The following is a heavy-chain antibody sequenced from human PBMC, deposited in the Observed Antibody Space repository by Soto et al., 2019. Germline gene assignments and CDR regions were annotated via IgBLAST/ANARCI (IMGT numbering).Heavy chain of an antibody. Sequence: PGGSLRLSCAASGFTFSSYGMHWVRQAPGKGLEWVAVIWYDGSNKYYADSVKGRFTISRDNSKNTLYLQMNSLRAEDTAVYYCILDPYSSSSGYYYYGMDVWGQGTTVTVSS. J-gene: IGHJ6*02. CDR2: IWYDGSNK. CDR1: GFTFSSYG. CDR3: ILDPYSSSSGYYYYGMDV. V-gene: IGHV3-33*01. D-gene: IGHD6-6*01.